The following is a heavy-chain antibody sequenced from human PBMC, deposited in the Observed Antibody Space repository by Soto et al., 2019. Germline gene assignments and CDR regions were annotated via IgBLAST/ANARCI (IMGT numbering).Heavy chain of an antibody. CDR3: ARHRIQLWYGWFDP. Sequence: QVQLVQSGAEVKKPGSSVKVSCKASGGTFSSYTISWVRQAPGQGLEWMGRIIPILGIANYAQKFQGRVTITADKSTSPAYMELSSLRSEDTAVYYCARHRIQLWYGWFDPWGQGTLVTVSS. V-gene: IGHV1-69*02. D-gene: IGHD5-18*01. CDR1: GGTFSSYT. CDR2: IIPILGIA. J-gene: IGHJ5*02.